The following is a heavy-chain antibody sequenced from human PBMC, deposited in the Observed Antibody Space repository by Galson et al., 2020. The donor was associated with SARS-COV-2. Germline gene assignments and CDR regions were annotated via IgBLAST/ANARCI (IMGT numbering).Heavy chain of an antibody. CDR1: EYTFTDYY. CDR2: INPNSGGT. J-gene: IGHJ6*02. V-gene: IGHV1-2*04. Sequence: ASVKVSCKASEYTFTDYYLHWVRQAPGQGLEWMGWINPNSGGTNYAQKFQGWVTMTRDTSISTAYIELSRLRSDDTAIYYCARGAAGTYYYYYALDVWSQGTTVTVSS. CDR3: ARGAAGTYYYYYALDV. D-gene: IGHD6-13*01.